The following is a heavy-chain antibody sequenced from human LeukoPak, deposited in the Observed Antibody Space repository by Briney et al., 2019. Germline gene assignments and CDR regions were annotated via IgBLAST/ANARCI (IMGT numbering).Heavy chain of an antibody. V-gene: IGHV3-7*03. CDR2: IREDGNEK. D-gene: IGHD1-26*01. J-gene: IGHJ4*02. CDR1: GFTFRKHW. CDR3: VRDYRGGGNDY. Sequence: GGSLRLSCAATGFTFRKHWMSWVRQTVGKGLEWVAKIREDGNEKHYVDSVKGRFTISRDNAKNSLFLQMNNLRADDTAVYYCVRDYRGGGNDYWGQGTLVTVSS.